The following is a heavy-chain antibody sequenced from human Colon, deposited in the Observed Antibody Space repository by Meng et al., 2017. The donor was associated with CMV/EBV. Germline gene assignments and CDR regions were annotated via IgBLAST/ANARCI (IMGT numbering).Heavy chain of an antibody. J-gene: IGHJ6*02. D-gene: IGHD6-13*01. V-gene: IGHV3-20*04. Sequence: GEALKSSRVASGFGLSNYGINWVRQAPGKGLEWVSGINWNGGSTGYADSVKGRFTISRDNAKNSLYLQMNSLSAEDTALYYCARDMYSSSWSDYGMDVWGQGTTVTVSS. CDR1: GFGLSNYG. CDR2: INWNGGST. CDR3: ARDMYSSSWSDYGMDV.